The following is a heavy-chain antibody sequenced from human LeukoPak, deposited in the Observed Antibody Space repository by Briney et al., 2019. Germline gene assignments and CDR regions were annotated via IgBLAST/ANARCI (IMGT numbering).Heavy chain of an antibody. Sequence: ASVKVSCKASGGTFSSYAISWVRQAPGQGLEWMGRIIPIFGTANYAQKFQGRVTITTDESTSTAYMELSSLRSEGTAVYYCARARDGYNSWNFDYWGQGTLVTVSS. CDR1: GGTFSSYA. J-gene: IGHJ4*02. V-gene: IGHV1-69*05. CDR3: ARARDGYNSWNFDY. CDR2: IIPIFGTA. D-gene: IGHD5-24*01.